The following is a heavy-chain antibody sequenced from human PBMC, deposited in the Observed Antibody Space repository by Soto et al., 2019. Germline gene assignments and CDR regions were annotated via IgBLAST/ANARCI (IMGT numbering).Heavy chain of an antibody. V-gene: IGHV1-24*01. Sequence: ASVKVSCKVSGYTLTELSMHWVRQAPGKGLEWMGGFDPEDGETIYAQKFQGRVTMTEDTSTDTAYMELSSLRSEDTAVYYCATTGPMAANFDYWGQGTLVTVSS. CDR3: ATTGPMAANFDY. CDR1: GYTLTELS. J-gene: IGHJ4*02. D-gene: IGHD6-19*01. CDR2: FDPEDGET.